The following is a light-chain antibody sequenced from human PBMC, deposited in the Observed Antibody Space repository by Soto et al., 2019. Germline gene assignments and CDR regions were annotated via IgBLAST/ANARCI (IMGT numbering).Light chain of an antibody. CDR3: ERLRTLPFT. Sequence: DIQLTQTHCIMSASVEDGDISPCRASHDISTYLAWYQQKPGKAPKLMIYEASTLQSGVPSRFIFSGSGTEFALALSALLSEYFATHLCERLRTLPFTIRQGTRLEIK. J-gene: IGKJ5*01. CDR1: HDISTY. V-gene: IGKV1-9*01. CDR2: EAS.